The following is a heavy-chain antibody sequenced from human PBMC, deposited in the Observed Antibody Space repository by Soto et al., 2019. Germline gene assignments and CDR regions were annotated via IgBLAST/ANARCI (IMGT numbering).Heavy chain of an antibody. Sequence: QVQLVQSGVEVKKPGASVKVSCKASGYTFTSYGISWVRQAPGQGLEWMGWTNPYNGNTNYAQKLQGRVTMTTDTSTSTAYMELRSLRSDATAVYYCTRAPVGGNGFDPWGQGTLVTVSS. J-gene: IGHJ5*02. CDR1: GYTFTSYG. CDR2: TNPYNGNT. D-gene: IGHD1-26*01. CDR3: TRAPVGGNGFDP. V-gene: IGHV1-18*01.